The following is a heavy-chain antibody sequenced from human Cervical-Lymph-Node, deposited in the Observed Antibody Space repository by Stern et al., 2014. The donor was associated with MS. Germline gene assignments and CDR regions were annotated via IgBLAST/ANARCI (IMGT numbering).Heavy chain of an antibody. Sequence: VQLVESGGGVVQPGWSLRISCAASGFMFSRFAMHWVRQSPGQGLEWVAGISYEGSTKYYGASVKGRFTISRDNSKNTMYLQMNSLRPEDTALYYCAKDASTNYFRFFFDGWGQGALVTVSS. V-gene: IGHV3-30*18. J-gene: IGHJ4*02. CDR1: GFMFSRFA. CDR2: ISYEGSTK. D-gene: IGHD3-9*01. CDR3: AKDASTNYFRFFFDG.